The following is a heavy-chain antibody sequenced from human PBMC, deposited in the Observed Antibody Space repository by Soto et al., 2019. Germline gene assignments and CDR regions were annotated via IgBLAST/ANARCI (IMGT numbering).Heavy chain of an antibody. D-gene: IGHD4-17*01. CDR1: GYTFTDYY. J-gene: IGHJ6*02. Sequence: QVQLVQSGAEVKKPGASVKVSCKASGYTFTDYYMHWVRQAPGQGLEWMGWINPNSGGTNYAQKFQGRVTMTRDTSISTAYMELNRLRSDDTAVYYCARVRPTDYVGNYNNGMDVWGQGTTVTVSS. V-gene: IGHV1-2*02. CDR2: INPNSGGT. CDR3: ARVRPTDYVGNYNNGMDV.